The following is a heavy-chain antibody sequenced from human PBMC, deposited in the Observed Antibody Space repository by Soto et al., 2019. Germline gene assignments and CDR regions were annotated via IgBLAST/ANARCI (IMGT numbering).Heavy chain of an antibody. D-gene: IGHD3-22*01. CDR1: GYSVASCW. J-gene: IGHJ6*02. V-gene: IGHV5-10-1*01. Sequence: TCEGYGYSVASCWITWVRQMPVKGLEWMGSIDPSNSYTNYSPSIQGDVTISADMSIGTTYLRWSSLKASDTATYFCARQAIVVLTTTSHYYSGLDVRVQGTTVTVTS. CDR3: ARQAIVVLTTTSHYYSGLDV. CDR2: IDPSNSYT.